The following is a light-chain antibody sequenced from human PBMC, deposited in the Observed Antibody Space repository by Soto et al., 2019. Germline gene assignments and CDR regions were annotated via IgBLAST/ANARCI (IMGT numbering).Light chain of an antibody. CDR1: SSDVGAYNY. J-gene: IGLJ2*01. CDR2: EVH. Sequence: QSVLTQPPSASGSPGQSVTISCTGTSSDVGAYNYVSWYQQHPGKAPKLIIYEVHKRPSGVPDRFSGSKSGNTASLTVSGLQAEDEADYYCSSYAGTNNVLFGGGTKLTVL. CDR3: SSYAGTNNVL. V-gene: IGLV2-8*01.